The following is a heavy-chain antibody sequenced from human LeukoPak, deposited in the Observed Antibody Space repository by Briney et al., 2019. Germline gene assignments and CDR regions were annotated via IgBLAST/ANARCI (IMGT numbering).Heavy chain of an antibody. D-gene: IGHD6-19*01. J-gene: IGHJ4*02. CDR2: IKVDGSEK. Sequence: GGSLRLSCAASGFTFSNFWMSWVRQAPGKRLEWVANIKVDGSEKYYVDSVKGRFTISRDNAENSLYLQMNSLRAEDTAVYYCARSSGWTFDYWGQGTLVTVSS. CDR3: ARSSGWTFDY. CDR1: GFTFSNFW. V-gene: IGHV3-7*01.